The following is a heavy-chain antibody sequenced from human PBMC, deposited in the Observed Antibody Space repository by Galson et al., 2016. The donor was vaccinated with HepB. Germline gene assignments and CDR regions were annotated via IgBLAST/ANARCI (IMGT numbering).Heavy chain of an antibody. D-gene: IGHD1-14*01. Sequence: SLRLSCAASGFTVRSNWMHWVRQAPGKGLVWVSRINRDGSDTNYADSVKGRFTISRDNARNTLYLQMRSLRAEDTAVYYCVPEGDFDYWGQGTLVTVSS. CDR2: INRDGSDT. V-gene: IGHV3-74*01. J-gene: IGHJ4*02. CDR3: VPEGDFDY. CDR1: GFTVRSNW.